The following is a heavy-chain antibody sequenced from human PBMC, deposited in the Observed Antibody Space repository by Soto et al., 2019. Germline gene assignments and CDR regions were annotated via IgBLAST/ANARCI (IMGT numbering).Heavy chain of an antibody. J-gene: IGHJ5*02. CDR2: IYYSGST. Sequence: PSETLSLTCTVSGGSISSYYLSWIRQPPGKGLEWIGYIYYSGSTNYNPSLKSRVTISVDTSKNQFSLKLSSVTAADTAVYYCARGSLTGYYNGFDPWGQGTLVTVSS. CDR1: GGSISSYY. D-gene: IGHD3-9*01. V-gene: IGHV4-59*08. CDR3: ARGSLTGYYNGFDP.